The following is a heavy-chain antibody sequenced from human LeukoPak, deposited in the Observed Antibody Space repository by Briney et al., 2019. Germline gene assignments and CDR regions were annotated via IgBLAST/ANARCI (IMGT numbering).Heavy chain of an antibody. Sequence: GGSLRLSCAASGFTFSRYWMSWVRQAPGKGLEWVATIKQDGSEKYYVDSVKGRFTISRDNAKNSLSLQMNSLRAEDTAVYYCARSGMAVAATPWDWGQGTLVTVSS. CDR1: GFTFSRYW. V-gene: IGHV3-7*05. J-gene: IGHJ1*01. CDR3: ARSGMAVAATPWD. D-gene: IGHD6-19*01. CDR2: IKQDGSEK.